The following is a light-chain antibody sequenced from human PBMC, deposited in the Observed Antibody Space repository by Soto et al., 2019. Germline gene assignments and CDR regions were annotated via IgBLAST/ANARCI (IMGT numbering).Light chain of an antibody. CDR1: QSVGST. CDR3: QQYCSSLT. CDR2: GAS. J-gene: IGKJ4*02. V-gene: IGKV3-15*01. Sequence: EIFMTQSPATLSVFPGERVILSCRASQSVGSTLAWYQEKPGQAPRLPIRGASTRATGVPARFSGSRSGTEFTLTLSSLQSEEFPVYYCQQYCSSLTFGGGTTLEIK.